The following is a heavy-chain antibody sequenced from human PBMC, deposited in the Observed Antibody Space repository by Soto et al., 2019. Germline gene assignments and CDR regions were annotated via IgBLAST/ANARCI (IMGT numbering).Heavy chain of an antibody. D-gene: IGHD3-22*01. CDR1: GFTFSSYA. CDR2: ISYDGSNK. J-gene: IGHJ4*02. V-gene: IGHV3-30-3*01. CDR3: ARPSAIYYDSSGPDY. Sequence: GGSLRLSCAASGFTFSSYAMHWVRQAPGKGLEWVAVISYDGSNKYYADSVKGRFTISRDNSKNTLYLQMNSLRAEDTALYYCARPSAIYYDSSGPDYWGQGTLVTVSS.